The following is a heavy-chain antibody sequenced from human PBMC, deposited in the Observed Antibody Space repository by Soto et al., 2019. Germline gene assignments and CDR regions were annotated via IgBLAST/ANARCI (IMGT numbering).Heavy chain of an antibody. Sequence: EVQLVESGGGLVKPGGSLRLSCAASGFIFSDYSMNWVRQAPGKGLEWVSSISATISFIYYTDSVKGRFTISRDNAKHSLYLQMNSLRAEDTAVYYCVGDSSGHYTDAFDIWGQGTMVTVSS. CDR1: GFIFSDYS. CDR2: ISATISFI. CDR3: VGDSSGHYTDAFDI. D-gene: IGHD3-22*01. V-gene: IGHV3-21*01. J-gene: IGHJ3*02.